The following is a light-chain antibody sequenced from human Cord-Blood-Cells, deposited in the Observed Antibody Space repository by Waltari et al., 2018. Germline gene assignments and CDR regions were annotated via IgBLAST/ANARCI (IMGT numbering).Light chain of an antibody. CDR1: NIGSKS. CDR2: YDS. J-gene: IGLJ2*01. CDR3: QVWDSSSDHVV. Sequence: SYVFTQPPSVSVAPGKTARITCGGNNIGSKSVHVYQQKPGQAPVLVVYYDSDRPSGIPVRFSGSNSGNTAALTISRVEAGDEADYYCQVWDSSSDHVVFGGGTKLTVL. V-gene: IGLV3-21*03.